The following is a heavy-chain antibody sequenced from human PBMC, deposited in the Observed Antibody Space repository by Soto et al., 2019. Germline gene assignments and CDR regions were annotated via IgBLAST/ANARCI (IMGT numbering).Heavy chain of an antibody. Sequence: SETLSLTCAVYGGSFSGYYWSWIRQPPGKGLEWIGEINHSGSTNYNPSLKSRVTISVDTSKNQFSLKLSSVTAADTAVYYCARGWVTYSSSSGTNWFDPWGQGTLVTVSS. V-gene: IGHV4-34*01. J-gene: IGHJ5*02. CDR3: ARGWVTYSSSSGTNWFDP. CDR2: INHSGST. D-gene: IGHD6-6*01. CDR1: GGSFSGYY.